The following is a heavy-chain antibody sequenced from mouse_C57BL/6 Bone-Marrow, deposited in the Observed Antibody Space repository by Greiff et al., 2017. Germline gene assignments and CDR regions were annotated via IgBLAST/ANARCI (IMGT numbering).Heavy chain of an antibody. D-gene: IGHD4-1*01. V-gene: IGHV5-4*03. Sequence: DVMLVESGGGLVKPGGSLKLSCAASGFTFSSYAMSWVRQTPEKRLEWVATISDGGSYTYYPDNVKGRFTISRDNAKNNLYLQMSHLKSEDTAMYYCARNWAWFAYWGQGTLVTVSA. CDR2: ISDGGSYT. CDR1: GFTFSSYA. CDR3: ARNWAWFAY. J-gene: IGHJ3*01.